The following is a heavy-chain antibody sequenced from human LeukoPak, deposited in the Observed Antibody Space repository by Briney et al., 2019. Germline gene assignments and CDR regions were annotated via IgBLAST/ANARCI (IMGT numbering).Heavy chain of an antibody. CDR1: GGSINGYY. J-gene: IGHJ4*02. D-gene: IGHD5-18*01. Sequence: PSETLSLTCSVSGGSINGYYWNWIRQPAGKGLEWIGRFYSSGGTYYNPSLKSPVSISVDKSKNQFSLKLSSVTAADTAVYYCARGSFGHFDRWGQGTLVTVSS. CDR3: ARGSFGHFDR. CDR2: FYSSGGT. V-gene: IGHV4-4*07.